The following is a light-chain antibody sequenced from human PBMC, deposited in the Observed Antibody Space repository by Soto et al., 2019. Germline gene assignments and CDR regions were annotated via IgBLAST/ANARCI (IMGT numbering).Light chain of an antibody. CDR2: GAS. J-gene: IGKJ3*01. CDR3: QQYCISPT. Sequence: EIVLTQSPGTLSLSPGERATLSCRASQSVSSSYLAWYQQKPGQAPRLLIYGASSRATGIPDRFSGSVSGTDFAHTISRLEPEDVAVYCCQQYCISPTFGPGTKVDIK. V-gene: IGKV3-20*01. CDR1: QSVSSSY.